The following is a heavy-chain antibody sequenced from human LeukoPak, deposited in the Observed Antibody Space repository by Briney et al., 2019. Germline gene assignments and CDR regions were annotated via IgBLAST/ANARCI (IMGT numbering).Heavy chain of an antibody. D-gene: IGHD3-10*01. J-gene: IGHJ4*02. CDR1: GVSIINNY. CDR2: TFFGGSS. Sequence: PSDTLSLTCTVSGVSIINNYWHWIRQTPAKGLEWMGYTFFGGSSNYNRSLRSRITTSIDTSRSQFSLELSSVTAADTAVYFCARGNYFGSGRFDYWGQGTRVTVSS. CDR3: ARGNYFGSGRFDY. V-gene: IGHV4-59*08.